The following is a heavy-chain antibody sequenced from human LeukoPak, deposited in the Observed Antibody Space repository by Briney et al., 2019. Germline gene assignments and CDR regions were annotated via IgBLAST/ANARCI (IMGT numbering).Heavy chain of an antibody. V-gene: IGHV3-23*01. D-gene: IGHD4-17*01. CDR1: GFSFASYA. CDR3: AKDDYGVPGWYFDL. J-gene: IGHJ2*01. Sequence: GGSLRLSCAAPGFSFASYAMSWVRQAPGKGLGGVSATSARGDITYYGDSVKGRFTISRDNSKNTLYLPLNRLRADDTAVYYCAKDDYGVPGWYFDLWGRGILVTVSS. CDR2: TSARGDIT.